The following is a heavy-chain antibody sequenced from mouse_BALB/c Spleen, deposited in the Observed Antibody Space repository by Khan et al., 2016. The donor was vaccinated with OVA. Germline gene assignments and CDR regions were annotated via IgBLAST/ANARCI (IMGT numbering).Heavy chain of an antibody. CDR2: IWSYGST. J-gene: IGHJ4*01. Sequence: QVQLKESGPGLVAPSQSLSITCTISGFSLTNYGVHWVLQPPGKGLEWLGVIWSYGSTTYNSALKSRLSISKDNSKSQVFLKMNSRQTDDTAMYYCARQPYYHYYIMDYWGQGTSVTVSS. D-gene: IGHD2-10*01. V-gene: IGHV2-6-1*01. CDR1: GFSLTNYG. CDR3: ARQPYYHYYIMDY.